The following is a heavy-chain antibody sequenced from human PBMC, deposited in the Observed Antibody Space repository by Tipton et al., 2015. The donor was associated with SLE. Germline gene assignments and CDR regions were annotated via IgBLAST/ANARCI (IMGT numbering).Heavy chain of an antibody. V-gene: IGHV4-59*12. Sequence: TLSLTCTVSGASLSSFFWAWIRQPPGKGLMLIGSISYSGATSYNPSLKSRVTISVDTSKNHFSLSLISVTAADTAVYYCARLTPWGYDYWGPGMLVTVSS. CDR1: GASLSSFF. CDR2: ISYSGAT. CDR3: ARLTPWGYDY. J-gene: IGHJ4*02. D-gene: IGHD7-27*01.